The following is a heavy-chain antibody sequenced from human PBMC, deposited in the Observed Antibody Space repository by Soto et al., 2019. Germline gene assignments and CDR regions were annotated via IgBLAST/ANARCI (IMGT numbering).Heavy chain of an antibody. CDR2: INHSGTI. Sequence: SETLSLTCAVYGGPFSGYYWTWIRQPPGKGLEWIGEINHSGTINFNPSLKSRLTISLDTSKKHFSLKLSSVTDADTAAYYCARADRTLVTSYSLDVWGQGTTVTVSS. CDR3: ARADRTLVTSYSLDV. D-gene: IGHD2-21*02. CDR1: GGPFSGYY. V-gene: IGHV4-34*01. J-gene: IGHJ6*02.